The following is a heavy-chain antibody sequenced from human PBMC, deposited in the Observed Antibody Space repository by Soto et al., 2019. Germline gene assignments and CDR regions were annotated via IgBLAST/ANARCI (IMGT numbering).Heavy chain of an antibody. J-gene: IGHJ3*02. CDR1: GFTFSSYA. CDR2: ISYDGSNK. CDR3: AKCMQAYWNYDAHHI. D-gene: IGHD1-7*01. Sequence: GGSLRLSCAAYGFTFSSYAMHWVRQAPGKGLEWVAVISYDGSNKYYADSVKGRFTISRDTYRNTLYLQMNSLRAEDTALYYCAKCMQAYWNYDAHHIWGQGTMVTVS. V-gene: IGHV3-30-3*01.